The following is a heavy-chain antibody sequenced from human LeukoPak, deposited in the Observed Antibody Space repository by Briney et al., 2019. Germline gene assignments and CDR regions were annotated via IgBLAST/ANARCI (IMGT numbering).Heavy chain of an antibody. V-gene: IGHV4-59*08. J-gene: IGHJ4*02. CDR3: ARAPYYDFWSGYCFDY. Sequence: SETLSLTCTVSGGSISSYYWSWIRQPPGKGLEWIGYIYYSGSTNYNPSLKSRVTISVDTSKNQFSLKLSSVTAADTAVYYCARAPYYDFWSGYCFDYWGQGTLVTVSS. CDR1: GGSISSYY. CDR2: IYYSGST. D-gene: IGHD3-3*01.